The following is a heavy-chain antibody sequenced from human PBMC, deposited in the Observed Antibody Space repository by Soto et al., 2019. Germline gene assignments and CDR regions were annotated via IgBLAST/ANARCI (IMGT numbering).Heavy chain of an antibody. CDR1: GFTFSSYW. CDR2: MNSDGSTT. V-gene: IGHV3-74*01. Sequence: EVQLVESGGGLVQPGGSLRLSCAASGFTFSSYWMHWVRQAPGKGLVWVSRMNSDGSTTSYADSVKGRFTISRDNAKNTVYLQMNSLTAEDTAVYYCASVGRGFWYFDLWGRGTLVTVSS. J-gene: IGHJ2*01. CDR3: ASVGRGFWYFDL.